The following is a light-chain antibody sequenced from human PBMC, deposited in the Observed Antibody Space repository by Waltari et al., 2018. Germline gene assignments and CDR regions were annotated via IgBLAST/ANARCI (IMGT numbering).Light chain of an antibody. V-gene: IGKV3D-15*01. Sequence: ETMMTQSPDTLSVSPWERATLSCRASQSISSNFSWYQQKPGHAPRLLIFGVSTRANGIPDRFSGSGYGTEFNLTISSLESEDFGIDYCQQYNNWPPEMYTVGQGTKMEI. J-gene: IGKJ2*01. CDR1: QSISSN. CDR2: GVS. CDR3: QQYNNWPPEMYT.